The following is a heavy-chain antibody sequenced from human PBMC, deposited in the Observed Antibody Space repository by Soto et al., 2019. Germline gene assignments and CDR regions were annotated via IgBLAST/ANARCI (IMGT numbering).Heavy chain of an antibody. CDR2: IYYSGST. CDR3: ARSAFLEPDWYFDL. V-gene: IGHV4-39*01. CDR1: GGSISSSSYY. Sequence: QLQLQESGPGLVKPSETLSLTCTVSGGSISSSSYYWGWIRQPPGKGLEWIGSIYYSGSTYYNPSLKSRVTISGDTSKNQFSLKLSSVTAADTAVYYCARSAFLEPDWYFDLWGRGTLVTVAS. D-gene: IGHD3-3*01. J-gene: IGHJ2*01.